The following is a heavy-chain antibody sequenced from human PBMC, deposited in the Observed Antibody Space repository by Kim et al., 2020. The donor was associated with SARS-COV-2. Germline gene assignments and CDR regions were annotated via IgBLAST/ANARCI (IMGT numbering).Heavy chain of an antibody. V-gene: IGHV4-30-2*01. CDR3: ARVHYYYYGMDV. CDR1: GGSISSGGYS. J-gene: IGHJ6*02. Sequence: SETLSLTCAVSGGSISSGGYSWSWIRQPPGKGLEWIGYIYHSGSTYYNPSLKSRVTISVDRSKNQFSLKLSSVTAADTAVYYCARVHYYYYGMDVWGRGTTVTVSS. CDR2: IYHSGST.